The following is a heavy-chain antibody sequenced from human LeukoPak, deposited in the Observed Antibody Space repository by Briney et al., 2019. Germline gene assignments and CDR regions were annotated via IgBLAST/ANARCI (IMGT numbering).Heavy chain of an antibody. D-gene: IGHD6-19*01. J-gene: IGHJ4*02. CDR2: IYYSGST. CDR1: GGSISSYY. Sequence: SETLSLTCTVSGGSISSYYWSWIRQPPGKGLEWIGYIYYSGSTNYNPSLKSRVTISVDTSKNQFSLKLSSVTAADTAVYYCARVISGWYYFDYWGQGTLVTVSS. CDR3: ARVISGWYYFDY. V-gene: IGHV4-59*01.